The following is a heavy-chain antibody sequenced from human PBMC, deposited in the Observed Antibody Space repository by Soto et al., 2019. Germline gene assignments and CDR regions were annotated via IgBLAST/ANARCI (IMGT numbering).Heavy chain of an antibody. V-gene: IGHV3-23*01. Sequence: GGSLRLSCAASGFTFSSYAMSWVRQAPGKGLEWVSAISGSIGYGDSVKGRFAISRDNAKNSLHLQMNSLSAEDTAFYYCVKDESINWYSGHFRHWGQGTLVTVSS. D-gene: IGHD6-13*01. CDR2: ISGSI. CDR3: VKDESINWYSGHFRH. J-gene: IGHJ1*01. CDR1: GFTFSSYA.